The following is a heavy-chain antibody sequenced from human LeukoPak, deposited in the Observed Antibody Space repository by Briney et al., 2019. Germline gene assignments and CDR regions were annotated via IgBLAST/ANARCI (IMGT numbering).Heavy chain of an antibody. J-gene: IGHJ4*02. CDR2: ISGSGGST. D-gene: IGHD2-15*01. CDR1: GFTFSSYS. Sequence: GGSLRLSCAASGFTFSSYSMNWVRQAPGKGLEWVSAISGSGGSTYYADSVKGRFTISRDNSKNMLYLQANSLRAEDTAIYYCAKDLLPMTTGTYFDYWGQGTLVTVSS. CDR3: AKDLLPMTTGTYFDY. V-gene: IGHV3-23*01.